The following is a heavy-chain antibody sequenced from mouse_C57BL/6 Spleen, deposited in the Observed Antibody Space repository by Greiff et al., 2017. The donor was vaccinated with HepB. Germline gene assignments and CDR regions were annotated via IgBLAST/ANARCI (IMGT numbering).Heavy chain of an antibody. V-gene: IGHV1-4*01. CDR2: INPSSGYT. CDR1: GYTFTSYT. CDR3: AIWGRGY. D-gene: IGHD1-1*02. Sequence: VQLKQSGAELARPGASVKMSCKASGYTFTSYTMHWVKQRPGQGLEWIGYINPSSGYTKYNQKFKDKATLTADKSSSTAYTQLSSLTSEDSAVYYCAIWGRGYWGQGTTLTVSS. J-gene: IGHJ2*01.